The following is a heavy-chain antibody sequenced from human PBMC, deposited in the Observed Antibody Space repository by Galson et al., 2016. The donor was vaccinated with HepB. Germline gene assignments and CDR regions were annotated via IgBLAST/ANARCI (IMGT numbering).Heavy chain of an antibody. CDR3: AREGTGSSSFIYYYYGMDV. CDR1: GFTLSSSS. V-gene: IGHV3-48*04. CDR2: ITSRSTAI. Sequence: SLRLSCAASGFTLSSSSMHWVRQTPGKGLARVSYITSRSTAIYYADSVKGRFTISRDNARNSLYLQMNSLRAEDTAVYYCAREGTGSSSFIYYYYGMDVWGQGTTVTVSS. J-gene: IGHJ6*02. D-gene: IGHD6-13*01.